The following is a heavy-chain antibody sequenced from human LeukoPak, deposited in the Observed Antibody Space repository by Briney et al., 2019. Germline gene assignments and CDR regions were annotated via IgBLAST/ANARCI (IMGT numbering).Heavy chain of an antibody. CDR1: GFTFSSYW. V-gene: IGHV3-23*01. CDR3: AKDPRSYCSSTSCQPY. Sequence: GGSLRLSCAASGFTFSSYWMSWVRQAPGKGLEWVSAISGSGGSTYYADSVKGRFTISRDNSKNTLYLQMNSLRAEDTAVYYCAKDPRSYCSSTSCQPYWGQGTLVTVSS. J-gene: IGHJ4*02. D-gene: IGHD2-2*01. CDR2: ISGSGGST.